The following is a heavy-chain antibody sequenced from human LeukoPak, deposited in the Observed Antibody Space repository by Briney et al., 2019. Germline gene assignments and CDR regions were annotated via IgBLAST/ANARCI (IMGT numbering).Heavy chain of an antibody. CDR1: GGLISSSGNFY. CDR3: ARRPTIAAAASDY. V-gene: IGHV4-39*01. J-gene: IGHJ4*02. D-gene: IGHD6-13*01. Sequence: SETLSLTCSVSGGLISSSGNFYWGWIRQVPGKGLAWIGSVYYTGYSYDNPSLKSRVTVSVDTSKNQFSLKLNSVTAADTAIYYCARRPTIAAAASDYWGQGTLVTVSS. CDR2: VYYTGYS.